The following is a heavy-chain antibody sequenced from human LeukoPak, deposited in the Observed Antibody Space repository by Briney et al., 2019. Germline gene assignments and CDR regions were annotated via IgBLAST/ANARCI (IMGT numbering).Heavy chain of an antibody. J-gene: IGHJ4*02. CDR2: LWDSGST. CDR1: GASIGGYF. CDR3: ARDTGDTNNVLDS. Sequence: SETLSLTCSVSGASIGGYFCSWIRQSPGKGLEWIAYLWDSGSTNYSTSLMSRVTMSVDTIRNQLFLRLTSVTPADTAVYYCARDTGDTNNVLDSWGQGSLVTVSS. D-gene: IGHD1/OR15-1a*01. V-gene: IGHV4-59*03.